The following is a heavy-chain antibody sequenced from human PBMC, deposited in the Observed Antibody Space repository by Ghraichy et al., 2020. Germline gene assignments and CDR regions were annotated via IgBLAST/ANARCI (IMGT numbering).Heavy chain of an antibody. CDR2: INHSGST. J-gene: IGHJ6*02. D-gene: IGHD5-12*01. Sequence: SETLSLTCAVYGGSFRDYSWTWIRQPPGKGLECIGEINHSGSTNYKPSLKSRVTISIDTSRKQFSLKLSSVTAADTAVYYCARATIRYAMDVWGQGTTVTVSS. CDR1: GGSFRDYS. V-gene: IGHV4-34*01. CDR3: ARATIRYAMDV.